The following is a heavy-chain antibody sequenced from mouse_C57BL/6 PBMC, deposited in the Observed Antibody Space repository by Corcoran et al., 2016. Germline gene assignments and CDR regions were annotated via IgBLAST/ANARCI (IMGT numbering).Heavy chain of an antibody. CDR1: GYTFTDYY. D-gene: IGHD1-1*01. J-gene: IGHJ2*01. CDR3: ARVGFTTVVAPFDY. CDR2: INPNNGGT. Sequence: EVQLQQSGPELVKPGASVKISCKASGYTFTDYYMNWVKQSHGKSLEWIGDINPNNGGTSYNQKFKGKATLTVDKSSSTAYMELRSLTSEDSAVYYCARVGFTTVVAPFDYWGQGTTLTVSS. V-gene: IGHV1-26*01.